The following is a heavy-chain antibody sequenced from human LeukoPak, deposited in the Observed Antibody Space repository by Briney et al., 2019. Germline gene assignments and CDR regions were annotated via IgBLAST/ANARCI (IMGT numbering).Heavy chain of an antibody. V-gene: IGHV4-39*07. CDR2: IYYSGST. J-gene: IGHJ5*02. CDR3: ARDRITMIVVANNWFDP. Sequence: SETLSLTCTVSGGSISSSSYYWGWIRQPPGKGLEWIGSIYYSGSTYYNPSLKSRVTISVDTSKNQFSLKLSSVTAADTAVYYCARDRITMIVVANNWFDPWGQGTLVTVSS. CDR1: GGSISSSSYY. D-gene: IGHD3-22*01.